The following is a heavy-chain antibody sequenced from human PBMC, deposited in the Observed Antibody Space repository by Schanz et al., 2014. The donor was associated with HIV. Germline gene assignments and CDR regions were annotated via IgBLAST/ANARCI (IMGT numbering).Heavy chain of an antibody. J-gene: IGHJ4*02. Sequence: QVQLVESGGGVVPPGGSLRLSCAVSGLISSKSVIHWVRQAPGKGLEWVAVIWYDGNYKSYVDSVKGRFTISRDNSKNTLYLQMNSLRVEDTAVYYCAKEEQQLGGVGGYHFDYWGQGTLVTVSS. CDR2: IWYDGNYK. CDR1: GLISSKSV. V-gene: IGHV3-33*06. D-gene: IGHD6-13*01. CDR3: AKEEQQLGGVGGYHFDY.